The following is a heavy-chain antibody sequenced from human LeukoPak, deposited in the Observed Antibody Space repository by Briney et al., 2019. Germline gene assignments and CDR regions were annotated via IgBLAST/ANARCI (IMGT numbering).Heavy chain of an antibody. J-gene: IGHJ3*02. CDR1: GLTFSSYG. D-gene: IGHD3-9*01. CDR3: ARGPNYDILTGGRKTYNALDK. Sequence: PGGSLRLSCAASGLTFSSYGMHWVRQAPGKGLEWVAFIRYDGRNKYYADSVKGRFTISRDNSKNTLYLQINTLRADDTAVYYWARGPNYDILTGGRKTYNALDKWGQGTMVTVSS. V-gene: IGHV3-30*02. CDR2: IRYDGRNK.